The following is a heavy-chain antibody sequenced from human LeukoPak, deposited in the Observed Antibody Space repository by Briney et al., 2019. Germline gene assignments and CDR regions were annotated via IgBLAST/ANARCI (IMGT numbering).Heavy chain of an antibody. CDR1: GFSFSRYW. D-gene: IGHD3-10*01. Sequence: GGSLRPSCEASGFSFSRYWMNWVRQVPGKGLVWVSRQKYDGTITSYADSVKGRFSITRDNAKNRLYLQMNSLRVEDTAVYYCARDSGHGMDYWGQGTLVTVSS. CDR2: QKYDGTIT. J-gene: IGHJ4*02. CDR3: ARDSGHGMDY. V-gene: IGHV3-74*01.